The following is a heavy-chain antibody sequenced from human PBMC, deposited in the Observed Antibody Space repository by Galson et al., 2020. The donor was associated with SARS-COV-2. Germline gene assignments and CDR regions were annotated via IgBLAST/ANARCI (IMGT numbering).Heavy chain of an antibody. CDR2: LSSRNTYT. CDR1: GFRFSDYS. Sequence: GGSLRLSCEASGFRFSDYSMNWVRQAPGKGLEWVSSLSSRNTYTFYADSVQGRFTISRDNAKNALYLQMNSLTVEDTAVYYCARDPRGFDLWGRGTLVTVSS. J-gene: IGHJ2*01. CDR3: ARDPRGFDL. V-gene: IGHV3-21*01.